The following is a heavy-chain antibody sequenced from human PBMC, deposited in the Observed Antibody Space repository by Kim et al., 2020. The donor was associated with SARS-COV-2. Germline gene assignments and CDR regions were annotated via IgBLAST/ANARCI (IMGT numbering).Heavy chain of an antibody. CDR1: GFTFSSYA. J-gene: IGHJ5*02. V-gene: IGHV3-30*04. D-gene: IGHD1-26*01. CDR2: ISYDGSNK. CDR3: ASGYSEIYYGGFDP. Sequence: GGSLRLSCAASGFTFSSYAMHWVRQAPGKGLEWVAVISYDGSNKYYADSVKGRFTISRDNSKNTLYLQMNSLRAEDTAVYYCASGYSEIYYGGFDPWGQGTLVTASS.